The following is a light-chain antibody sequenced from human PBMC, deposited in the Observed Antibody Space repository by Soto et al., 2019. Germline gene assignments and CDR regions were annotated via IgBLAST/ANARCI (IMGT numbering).Light chain of an antibody. Sequence: AIRMTQSPSSLSASTGDRVTITCRASQGISSYLAWYQQKPGKAPKLLIYAASTLQSGVPSRFSGSGSGTDFTLTISCLQSEDFATAYCQQYYSYPGFTFGPGTKVDIK. CDR1: QGISSY. V-gene: IGKV1-8*01. J-gene: IGKJ3*01. CDR3: QQYYSYPGFT. CDR2: AAS.